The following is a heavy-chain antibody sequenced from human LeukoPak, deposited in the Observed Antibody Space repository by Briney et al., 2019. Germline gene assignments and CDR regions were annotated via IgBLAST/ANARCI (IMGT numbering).Heavy chain of an antibody. CDR1: GGSISSYY. CDR2: IYTSGST. J-gene: IGHJ5*02. V-gene: IGHV4-4*09. Sequence: SETLSLACTVSGGSISSYYWSWIRQPPGKGLEWIGYIYTSGSTNYNPSLKSRVTISVDTSENQFSLKLSSVTAADTAVYYCARQTDPYNWFDPWGQGTLVTVSS. CDR3: ARQTDPYNWFDP.